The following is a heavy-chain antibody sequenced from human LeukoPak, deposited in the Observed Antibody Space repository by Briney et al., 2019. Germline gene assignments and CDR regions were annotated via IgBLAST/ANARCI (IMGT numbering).Heavy chain of an antibody. J-gene: IGHJ4*02. Sequence: SVKVSCKASGGTFSSYAISWVRQAPGQGLEWMGGIIPIFGTANYAQKFQGRVTITADKSTSTAYMELSSLRSEDTAVYYCARGRDTAMVSSLNYWGQGTLVTVSS. CDR3: ARGRDTAMVSSLNY. D-gene: IGHD5-18*01. V-gene: IGHV1-69*06. CDR2: IIPIFGTA. CDR1: GGTFSSYA.